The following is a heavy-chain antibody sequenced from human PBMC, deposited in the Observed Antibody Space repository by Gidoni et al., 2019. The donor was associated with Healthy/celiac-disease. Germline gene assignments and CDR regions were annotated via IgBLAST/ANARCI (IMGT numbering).Heavy chain of an antibody. V-gene: IGHV3-9*01. CDR3: AKVRRPYYYDSSGYYYFDY. CDR1: GFTFVDYA. Sequence: EVQLVESGGGLVQPGRSLRLSCAASGFTFVDYAMHWVRQAPGKGLEWVSGISWNSGSIGDADSVKGRFTISRDNAKNSLYLQMNSLRAEDTALYYCAKVRRPYYYDSSGYYYFDYWGQGTLVTVSS. D-gene: IGHD3-22*01. J-gene: IGHJ4*02. CDR2: ISWNSGSI.